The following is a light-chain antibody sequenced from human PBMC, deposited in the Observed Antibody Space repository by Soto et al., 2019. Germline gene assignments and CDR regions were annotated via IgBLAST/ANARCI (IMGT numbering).Light chain of an antibody. Sequence: DIQMPQSPSTLSASVGDRVTITCRASPSIGSWLAWYRQKPGKAPKLLIYDASSVESGVASRFSGSGAGTEFTLTISSLQPDDFATYYCQQDTIYWPFGQGTKVEIK. CDR2: DAS. J-gene: IGKJ1*01. V-gene: IGKV1-5*01. CDR1: PSIGSW. CDR3: QQDTIYWP.